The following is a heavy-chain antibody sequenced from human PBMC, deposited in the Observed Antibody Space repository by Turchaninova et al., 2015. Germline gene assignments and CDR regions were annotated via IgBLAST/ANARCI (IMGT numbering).Heavy chain of an antibody. CDR1: GYSIRSGYY. Sequence: QVQLQESGPGLVKPPETLSLTCAVSGYSIRSGYYWGWIVQPPGKGLEWIGIIYDRGSTHHNPSLKIRVTRAVDTSKNPFSLKVCSVPAADSAVYYCARDDSSTPFKFWGQGTLVTVSS. CDR2: IYDRGST. V-gene: IGHV4-38-2*02. J-gene: IGHJ4*02. D-gene: IGHD2-2*01. CDR3: ARDDSSTPFKF.